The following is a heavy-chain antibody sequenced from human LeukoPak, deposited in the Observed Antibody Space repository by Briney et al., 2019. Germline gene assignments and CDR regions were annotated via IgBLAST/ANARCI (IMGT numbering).Heavy chain of an antibody. V-gene: IGHV4-61*02. CDR3: ARDGIITIFGVVPGGFDP. CDR2: IYTSGST. D-gene: IGHD3-3*01. J-gene: IGHJ5*02. CDR1: GGSISSGSYY. Sequence: SQTLSLTCTVSGGSISSGSYYWSWIRQPAGKGLEWIGRIYTSGSTNYNPSLKSRVTISVDTSKNQFSLTLSSVTAADTALYYCARDGIITIFGVVPGGFDPWGQGTLVTVSS.